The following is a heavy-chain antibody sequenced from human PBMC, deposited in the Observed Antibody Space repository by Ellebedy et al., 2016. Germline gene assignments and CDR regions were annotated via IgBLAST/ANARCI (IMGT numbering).Heavy chain of an antibody. V-gene: IGHV5-51*01. D-gene: IGHD6-13*01. CDR2: IYPGDSDT. J-gene: IGHJ4*02. CDR1: GYSFTSYW. Sequence: KVSCXGSGYSFTSYWIGWVRQMPGKGLEWMGIIYPGDSDTRYSPSFQGQVTISADKSISTAYLQWSSLKASDTAMYYCARHPAAAGNFQFDYWGQGTLVTVSS. CDR3: ARHPAAAGNFQFDY.